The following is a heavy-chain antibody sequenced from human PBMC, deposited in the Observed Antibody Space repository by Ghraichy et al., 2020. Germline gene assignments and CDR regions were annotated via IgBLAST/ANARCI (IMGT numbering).Heavy chain of an antibody. CDR1: GFTFGRYW. D-gene: IGHD2-21*02. CDR2: IKHDGSEK. CDR3: ARDLWVTAPGI. V-gene: IGHV3-7*01. J-gene: IGHJ3*02. Sequence: GGSLRLSCAASGFTFGRYWMTWVRQAPGRGLECVANIKHDGSEKYYVDSVKGRFTISRDNAKNSLYLQMNSLRAEDTALYYCARDLWVTAPGIWGKGTMVTVSS.